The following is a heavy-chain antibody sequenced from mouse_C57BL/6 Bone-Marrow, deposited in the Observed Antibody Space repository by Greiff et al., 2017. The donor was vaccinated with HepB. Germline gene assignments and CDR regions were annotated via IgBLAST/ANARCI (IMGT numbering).Heavy chain of an antibody. CDR1: GYTFTDYY. V-gene: IGHV1-76*01. Sequence: QVHVKQSGAELVRPGASVKLSCKASGYTFTDYYINWVKQRPGQGLEWIARIYPGSGNTYYNEKFKGKATLTAEKSSSTAYMQLSSLTSEDSAVYFCARKGTAQATIDYWGQGTTLTVSS. D-gene: IGHD3-2*02. CDR3: ARKGTAQATIDY. CDR2: IYPGSGNT. J-gene: IGHJ2*01.